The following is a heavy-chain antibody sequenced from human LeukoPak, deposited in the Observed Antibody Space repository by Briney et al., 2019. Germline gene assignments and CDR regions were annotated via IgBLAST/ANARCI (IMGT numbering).Heavy chain of an antibody. CDR3: ATPYYYGSGSYFDY. CDR2: IIPILGIA. Sequence: SVKVSCKASGGTFSSYAISWVRQAPGQGLEWMGRIIPILGIANYAQKFQGRVTMTEDTSTDTAYMELSSLRSEDTAVYYCATPYYYGSGSYFDYWGQGTLVTVSS. J-gene: IGHJ4*02. V-gene: IGHV1-69*04. D-gene: IGHD3-10*01. CDR1: GGTFSSYA.